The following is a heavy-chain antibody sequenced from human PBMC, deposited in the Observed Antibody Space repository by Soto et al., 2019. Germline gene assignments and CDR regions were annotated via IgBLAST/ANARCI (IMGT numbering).Heavy chain of an antibody. D-gene: IGHD6-19*01. V-gene: IGHV3-23*01. CDR2: ISGGGDST. CDR1: GFTFSSYA. Sequence: VQLLESGGGLVQPGGSLRLSCAASGFTFSSYAMSWVRQAPGKGLEWVSGISGGGDSTSHADSVKGRCTISRDNSKNTVYLQMKSLRGEDTAAYYCAKGHSSNGWYEDAFDIWGQGTKVIVSS. J-gene: IGHJ3*02. CDR3: AKGHSSNGWYEDAFDI.